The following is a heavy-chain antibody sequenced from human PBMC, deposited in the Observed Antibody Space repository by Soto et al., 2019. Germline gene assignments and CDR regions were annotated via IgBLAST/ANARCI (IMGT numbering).Heavy chain of an antibody. CDR2: ISGSGGST. CDR3: AKDPHYDFWSGYYTGGWFDP. CDR1: GFTFSSYA. V-gene: IGHV3-23*01. D-gene: IGHD3-3*01. Sequence: GESLKISCAASGFTFSSYAMSWVRQAPGKGLEWVSAISGSGGSTYYADSVKGRFTISRDNSKNTLYLQMNSLRAEDTAVYYCAKDPHYDFWSGYYTGGWFDPWGQGTLVTVSS. J-gene: IGHJ5*02.